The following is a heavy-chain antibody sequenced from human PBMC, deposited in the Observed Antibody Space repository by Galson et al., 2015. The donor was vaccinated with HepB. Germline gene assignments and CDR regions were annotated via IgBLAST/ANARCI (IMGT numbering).Heavy chain of an antibody. CDR3: ARLYSSSWTDLYYFDY. CDR1: GFTFSSYS. Sequence: SLRLSCAASGFTFSSYSMNWVRQAPGKGLEWVSSISSSSSYIYYADSVKGRFTISRDNAKNSLYLQMNSLRAEDTAMYYCARLYSSSWTDLYYFDYWGQGTLVTVSS. CDR2: ISSSSSYI. D-gene: IGHD6-13*01. J-gene: IGHJ4*02. V-gene: IGHV3-21*04.